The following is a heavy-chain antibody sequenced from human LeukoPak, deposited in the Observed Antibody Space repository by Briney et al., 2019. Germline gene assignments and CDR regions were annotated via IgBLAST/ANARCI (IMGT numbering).Heavy chain of an antibody. D-gene: IGHD2-15*01. V-gene: IGHV3-21*01. J-gene: IGHJ3*02. Sequence: PGGSLRLSCAASGLTFRSYTMNWVRQAPGKGLEWVSSISSSGSYMYYADSVKGRFTISRDNAKNSLYLHMDSLRAEDTAVYYCARVDPLTYCSSGSCYLGAFDIWGQGTMVTVSS. CDR1: GLTFRSYT. CDR2: ISSSGSYM. CDR3: ARVDPLTYCSSGSCYLGAFDI.